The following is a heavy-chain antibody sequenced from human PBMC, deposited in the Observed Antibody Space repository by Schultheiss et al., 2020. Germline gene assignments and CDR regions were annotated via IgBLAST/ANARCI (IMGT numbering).Heavy chain of an antibody. J-gene: IGHJ6*02. D-gene: IGHD2-2*01. CDR1: GGSISSYY. Sequence: SETLSLTCTVSGGSISSYYWSWIRQHPGKGLEWIGYIYYSGSTNYNPSLKSRVTMSVDTSKNQFSLKLSSVTAADTAVYYCARDLGYCSSTSCYYYGMDVWGQGTTVTVSS. CDR2: IYYSGST. V-gene: IGHV4-59*01. CDR3: ARDLGYCSSTSCYYYGMDV.